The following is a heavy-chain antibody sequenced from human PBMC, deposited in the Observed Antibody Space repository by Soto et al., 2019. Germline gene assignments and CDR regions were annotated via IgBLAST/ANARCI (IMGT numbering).Heavy chain of an antibody. CDR3: ARVKGGTSRRAFDS. Sequence: SETLSLTCTVSGDSISSGGYYWSWIRQHPGKGLEWIGYIYDNEGAYYSPSLQGRVTISIDKSANQFSLRLTSVTVADTAVYYCARVKGGTSRRAFDSWGQGTLVTVSS. CDR2: IYDNEGA. D-gene: IGHD2-15*01. CDR1: GDSISSGGYY. J-gene: IGHJ4*02. V-gene: IGHV4-31*03.